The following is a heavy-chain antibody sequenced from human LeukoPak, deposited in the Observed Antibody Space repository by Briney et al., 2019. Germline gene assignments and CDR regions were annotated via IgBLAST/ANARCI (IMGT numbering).Heavy chain of an antibody. J-gene: IGHJ5*01. D-gene: IGHD2-15*01. V-gene: IGHV4-39*01. CDR3: VRAGGLCRGGSCYPNWFDS. CDR1: GVSISSSSHS. Sequence: SETLSLTCTVSGVSISSSSHSWGWIRQPPGKGLEWIGSIYFSGTTYYNPSLKSRVTISVVTSKNQFSLKLNSVTAADTAVYYCVRAGGLCRGGSCYPNWFDSWGQGTLVTVSS. CDR2: IYFSGTT.